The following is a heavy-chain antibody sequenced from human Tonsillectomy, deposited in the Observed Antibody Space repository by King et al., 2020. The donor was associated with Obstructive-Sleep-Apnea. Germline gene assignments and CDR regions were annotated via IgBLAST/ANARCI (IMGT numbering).Heavy chain of an antibody. J-gene: IGHJ3*02. D-gene: IGHD5-18*01. CDR2: IYYSGST. CDR3: ARDFGFSPADAFDI. V-gene: IGHV4-59*01. CDR1: GGSISSYY. Sequence: QLQESGPGLVKPSETLSLTCTVSGGSISSYYWSWIRQPPGKGLEWIGYIYYSGSTNYNPSLKSRVTISVDTSKNQFSLKLSSVTAADTAVYYCARDFGFSPADAFDIWGHGTMVTVSS.